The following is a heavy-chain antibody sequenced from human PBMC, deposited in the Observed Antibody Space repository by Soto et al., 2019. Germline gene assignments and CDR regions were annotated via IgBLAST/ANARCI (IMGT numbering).Heavy chain of an antibody. CDR3: ARQGFGALHGLVDV. D-gene: IGHD3-10*01. Sequence: QVPLQESGPGLVKPSETLSLSCTVSGGSISGYYWSWIRQTPGKGLEWIGYVHASWGPNYNPPLKSRVAISLDTSKSQSSLKLTSVTATDTAVYYCARQGFGALHGLVDVGGQGTTFTVSS. V-gene: IGHV4-59*08. CDR2: VHASWGP. CDR1: GGSISGYY. J-gene: IGHJ6*02.